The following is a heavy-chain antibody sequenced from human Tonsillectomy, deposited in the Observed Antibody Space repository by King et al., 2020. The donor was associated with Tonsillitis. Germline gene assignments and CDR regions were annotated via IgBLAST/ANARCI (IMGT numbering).Heavy chain of an antibody. V-gene: IGHV3-13*01. D-gene: IGHD3-22*01. J-gene: IGHJ3*02. CDR2: IGTAGDT. CDR3: ARGGYYDSSGYDAFDI. CDR1: GFTFSSYD. Sequence: QLVQSGGGLVQPGGSLRLSCAASGFTFSSYDMHWVRHATGKGLEWVSAIGTAGDTYYPGSVKGRFTISRENAKNSLYLQMNSLRAEDTAVYYCARGGYYDSSGYDAFDIWGQGTMVTVSS.